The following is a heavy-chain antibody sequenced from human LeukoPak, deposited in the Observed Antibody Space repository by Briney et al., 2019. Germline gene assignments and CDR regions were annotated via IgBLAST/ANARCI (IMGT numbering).Heavy chain of an antibody. Sequence: GGSLRLSCAASGFSVSNIYMTWVRQAPGKGLEWVSVIYTGVERTHYADSAKGRLTLSRDDSKNSLDLQMNSLRADDTAIYYCARGLRDNYNYHAFHVWGQGTLVTVSS. D-gene: IGHD5-24*01. J-gene: IGHJ3*01. V-gene: IGHV3-53*01. CDR3: ARGLRDNYNYHAFHV. CDR1: GFSVSNIY. CDR2: IYTGVERT.